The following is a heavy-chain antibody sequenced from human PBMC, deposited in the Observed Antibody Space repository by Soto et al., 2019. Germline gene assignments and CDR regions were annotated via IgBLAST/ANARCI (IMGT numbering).Heavy chain of an antibody. V-gene: IGHV1-69*01. CDR1: GGTFSSYA. CDR3: ARRRAGVTGTRSYWYFDL. Sequence: QVQLVKSGAEVKKPGSSVKVSCKASGGTFSSYAISWVRQAPGQGLEWMGGIIPIFGTANYAQKFQGRVTITADESTSTAYMELSSLRSEDTAVYYCARRRAGVTGTRSYWYFDLWGRGTLVTVSS. J-gene: IGHJ2*01. D-gene: IGHD1-20*01. CDR2: IIPIFGTA.